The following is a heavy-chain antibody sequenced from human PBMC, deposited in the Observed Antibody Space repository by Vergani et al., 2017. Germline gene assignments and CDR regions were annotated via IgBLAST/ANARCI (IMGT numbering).Heavy chain of an antibody. D-gene: IGHD5-24*01. CDR3: ASRWLQFEFDY. V-gene: IGHV3-30*03. J-gene: IGHJ4*02. CDR1: GFTFSSYG. CDR2: ISYDGSNK. Sequence: QVQLVESGGGVVQPGRSLRLSCAASGFTFSSYGMHWVRQAPGKGLEWVAVISYDGSNKYYADSVKGRFTISRDNSKNTLYLQMNSLRAEDTAVYYCASRWLQFEFDYWGQGTLVTVSS.